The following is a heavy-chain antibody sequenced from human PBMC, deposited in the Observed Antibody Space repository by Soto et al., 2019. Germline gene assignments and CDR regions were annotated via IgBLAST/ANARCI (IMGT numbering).Heavy chain of an antibody. Sequence: KSSETLSLTCTISNGSSGSYYWTWIRQPPGKGLEWIGHIYYSGSTNYNPSLKSRLTLSLDTSKNQFCLKLTSVTAAETAVYYCPRVGRLSTAASLLEGWGQGTLITVSS. CDR2: IYYSGST. V-gene: IGHV4-59*01. CDR3: PRVGRLSTAASLLEG. J-gene: IGHJ4*02. D-gene: IGHD6-6*01. CDR1: NGSSGSYY.